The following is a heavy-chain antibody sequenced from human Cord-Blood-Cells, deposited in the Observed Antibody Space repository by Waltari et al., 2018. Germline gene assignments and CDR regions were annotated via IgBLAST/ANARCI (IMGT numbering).Heavy chain of an antibody. CDR2: IIPIFGTA. CDR3: ARYNYGDYWFDP. Sequence: QVQLVQSGAEVKKPGSTVKVSCKASGGTYSSYDISWVRQAPGQGLEWMGGIIPIFGTANYAQKFQGRVTITADESTSTAYMELSSLRSEDTAVYYCARYNYGDYWFDPWGQGTLVTVSS. CDR1: GGTYSSYD. V-gene: IGHV1-69*01. J-gene: IGHJ5*02. D-gene: IGHD4-17*01.